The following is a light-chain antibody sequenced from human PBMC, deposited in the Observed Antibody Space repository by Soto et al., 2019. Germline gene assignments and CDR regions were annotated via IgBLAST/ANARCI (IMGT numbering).Light chain of an antibody. CDR2: GAS. V-gene: IGKV3D-15*01. CDR3: QQYHNWPPIT. J-gene: IGKJ5*01. Sequence: EIVMTQSPANLSLSPGGTATLSCSARQSISTNLAWYQQKLGQAPRLLIYGASTRATGIPARFSGSGSGTEFTLTISSLQSEDFAVYYCQQYHNWPPITFGQGTRLEIK. CDR1: QSISTN.